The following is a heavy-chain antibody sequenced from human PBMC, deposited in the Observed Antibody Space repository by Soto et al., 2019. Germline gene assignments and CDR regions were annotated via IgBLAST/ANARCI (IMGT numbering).Heavy chain of an antibody. D-gene: IGHD2-8*02. CDR1: GYDYVTYD. CDR2: ISTLNGNT. J-gene: IGHJ6*02. Sequence: QAQLVQSGAEVKKPGASVNVSCKASGYDYVTYDIKWVRQTPGQGLEWMGWISTLNGNTNYAQNFQGRVTMTTDTSRRIVHWELRTLRSDDTAVYDWASVLLVWLTVCYGMGCWGQGNSVIVSS. CDR3: ASVLLVWLTVCYGMGC. V-gene: IGHV1-18*01.